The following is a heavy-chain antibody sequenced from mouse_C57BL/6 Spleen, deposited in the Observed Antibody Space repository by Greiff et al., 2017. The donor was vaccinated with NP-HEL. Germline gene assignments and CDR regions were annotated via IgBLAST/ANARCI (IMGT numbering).Heavy chain of an antibody. D-gene: IGHD4-1*02. CDR2: INPNNGGT. J-gene: IGHJ2*01. CDR1: GYTFTDYN. CDR3: ARATGPYFDY. V-gene: IGHV1-22*01. Sequence: EVQLVESGPELVKPGASVKMSCKASGYTFTDYNMHWVKQSHGKSLEWIGYINPNNGGTSYNQKFKGKATLTVNKSSSTAYMELRSLTSEDSAVYYCARATGPYFDYWGQGTTLTVSS.